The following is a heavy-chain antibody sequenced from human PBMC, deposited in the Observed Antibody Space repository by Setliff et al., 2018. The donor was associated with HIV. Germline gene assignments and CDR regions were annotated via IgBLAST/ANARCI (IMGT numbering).Heavy chain of an antibody. CDR2: IYYSGST. D-gene: IGHD1-26*01. CDR1: GGSFSGYY. J-gene: IGHJ6*03. Sequence: SETLSLTCDVYGGSFSGYYWSWIRQPPGKGLEWIGYIYYSGSTNYNPSLKSRVTISVDTSKNQFSLKLSSVTAADTAVYYCARGVLLVPLAPDLYYYMDVWGKGTTVTVSS. CDR3: ARGVLLVPLAPDLYYYMDV. V-gene: IGHV4-59*01.